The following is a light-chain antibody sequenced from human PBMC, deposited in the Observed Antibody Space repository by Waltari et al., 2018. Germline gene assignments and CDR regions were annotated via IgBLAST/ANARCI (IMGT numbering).Light chain of an antibody. CDR3: QSTDNSGTYVV. J-gene: IGLJ2*01. CDR2: KDP. V-gene: IGLV3-25*03. CDR1: ALPKQY. Sequence: SYELTQPPSVSVSPGQTARITCSGDALPKQYSFWYQQRSGQAPVVVIYKDPERPSGIPERVSGSSSGTRVTLTISGVQAEDEADYYCQSTDNSGTYVVFGGGTKLTVL.